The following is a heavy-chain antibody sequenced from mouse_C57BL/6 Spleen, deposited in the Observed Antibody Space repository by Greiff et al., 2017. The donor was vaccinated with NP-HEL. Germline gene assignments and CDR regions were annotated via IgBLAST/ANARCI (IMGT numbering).Heavy chain of an antibody. D-gene: IGHD2-12*01. J-gene: IGHJ2*01. Sequence: QVQLQQPGAELVMPGASVKLSCKASGYTFTSYWMHWVKQRPGQGLEWIGEIDPSDSYTNYNQKFKGQSTLTVDKSSSPAYMRLSSLASEDSAVYYCARGGDYYKDFDYWGQGTTLTVSS. CDR3: ARGGDYYKDFDY. CDR1: GYTFTSYW. V-gene: IGHV1-69*01. CDR2: IDPSDSYT.